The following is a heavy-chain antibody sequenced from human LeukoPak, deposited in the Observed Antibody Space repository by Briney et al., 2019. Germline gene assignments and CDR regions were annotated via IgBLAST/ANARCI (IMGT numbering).Heavy chain of an antibody. J-gene: IGHJ4*02. V-gene: IGHV4-39*01. CDR2: IYYSGST. Sequence: SETLSLTCTVSGGSISSSSYYWGWIRQPPGKGLEWIGSIYYSGSTYYNPSLKSRVTISVDTSKNQFSLKLSSVTAADTAVYYCARLWFGESAISDWGQGTLVTVSS. CDR3: ARLWFGESAISD. D-gene: IGHD3-10*01. CDR1: GGSISSSSYY.